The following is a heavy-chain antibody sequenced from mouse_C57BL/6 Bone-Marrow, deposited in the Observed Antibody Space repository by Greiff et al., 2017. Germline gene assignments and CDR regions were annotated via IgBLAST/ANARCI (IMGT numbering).Heavy chain of an antibody. CDR1: GYAFSSYW. CDR3: ARGDGQGDY. V-gene: IGHV1-80*01. J-gene: IGHJ2*01. Sequence: VKLVESGAELVKPGASVKISCKASGYAFSSYWMNWVKQRPGKGLEWIGQIYPGGGDTNYNGKFKGKATLTADKSSSTAYMQLSSLTAEDSAVXFCARGDGQGDYWGQGTTLTVSA. CDR2: IYPGGGDT. D-gene: IGHD3-3*01.